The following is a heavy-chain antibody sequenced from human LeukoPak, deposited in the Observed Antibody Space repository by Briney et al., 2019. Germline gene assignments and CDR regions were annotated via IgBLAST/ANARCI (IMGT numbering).Heavy chain of an antibody. V-gene: IGHV4-4*02. D-gene: IGHD6-6*01. CDR2: IYHSGST. CDR3: AKDLMESSSSLKVDY. CDR1: GGSISSSNW. Sequence: PSETLSLTCAVSGGSISSSNWWSWVRPPPGKGLEWIGEIYHSGSTNYNPSLKSRVTISVDKSKNQFSLKLSSVTAADTAVYYCAKDLMESSSSLKVDYWGQGTLVTVSS. J-gene: IGHJ4*02.